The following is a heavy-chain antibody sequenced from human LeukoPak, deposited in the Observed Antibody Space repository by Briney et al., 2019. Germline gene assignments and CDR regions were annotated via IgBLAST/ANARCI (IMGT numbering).Heavy chain of an antibody. D-gene: IGHD5-24*01. CDR3: AGGREMATGPGLDY. CDR2: IIPIFVTA. CDR1: GGTFSSYA. J-gene: IGHJ4*02. Sequence: SVKVSCKASGGTFSSYAISWVRQAPGQGLEWMGGIIPIFVTANYAQKFQGRVTITTDESTSTAYMEPSSLRSEDTAVYYCAGGREMATGPGLDYWGQGTLVTVSS. V-gene: IGHV1-69*05.